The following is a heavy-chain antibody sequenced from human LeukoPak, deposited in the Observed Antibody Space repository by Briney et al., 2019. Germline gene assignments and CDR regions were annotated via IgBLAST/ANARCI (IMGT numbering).Heavy chain of an antibody. Sequence: PGASLRLSCAASGFTFSSYAMSWVRQAPGKGLVWVSAISGSGGSTYYADSVKGRFTISRDNSKNTLYLQMNSLRAEDTAVYYCAKTPSYDILTGYCRFDYWGQGTLVTVSS. D-gene: IGHD3-9*01. J-gene: IGHJ4*02. CDR3: AKTPSYDILTGYCRFDY. CDR1: GFTFSSYA. CDR2: ISGSGGST. V-gene: IGHV3-23*01.